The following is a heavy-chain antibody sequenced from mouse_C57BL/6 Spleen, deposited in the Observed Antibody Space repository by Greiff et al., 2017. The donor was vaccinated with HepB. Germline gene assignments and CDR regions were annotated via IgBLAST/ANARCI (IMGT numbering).Heavy chain of an antibody. V-gene: IGHV1-15*01. CDR1: GYTFTDYE. J-gene: IGHJ2*01. CDR3: TRSLFITTVVASFDY. Sequence: VQGVESGAELVRPGASVTLSCKASGYTFTDYEMHWVKQTPVHGLEWIGAIDPETGGTAYNQKFKGKAILTADKSSSTAHMELRSLTSEDSAVYYCTRSLFITTVVASFDYWGQGTTLTVSS. D-gene: IGHD1-1*01. CDR2: IDPETGGT.